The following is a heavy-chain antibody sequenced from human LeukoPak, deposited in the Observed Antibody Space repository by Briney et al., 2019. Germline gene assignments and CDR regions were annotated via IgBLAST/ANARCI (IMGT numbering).Heavy chain of an antibody. Sequence: ASVKVSCKASGYSFADYYMHWVRQAPGQGLEWMGWIKPNSGGTRSAQKFQGRVTMTRDTSISTAYMELSSLRYDDTAVYYCARERTPGSGYGVDYWGQGTVVTVSS. V-gene: IGHV1-2*02. CDR2: IKPNSGGT. CDR3: ARERTPGSGYGVDY. J-gene: IGHJ4*02. CDR1: GYSFADYY. D-gene: IGHD6-25*01.